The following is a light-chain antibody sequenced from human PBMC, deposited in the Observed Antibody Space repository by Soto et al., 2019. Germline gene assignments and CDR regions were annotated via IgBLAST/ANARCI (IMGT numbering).Light chain of an antibody. CDR3: SSYTSSNTLEV. V-gene: IGLV2-14*01. CDR1: IRDVGGSNY. J-gene: IGLJ1*01. CDR2: EVS. Sequence: QSLLIQPASVSGSPGQSITISCTGTIRDVGGSNYVSWYQHHPHRAPKLLIYEVSYRPSGVSSRFSGSKSGNTASLTISGLQAEDEADYYCSSYTSSNTLEVFGVGTKVTVL.